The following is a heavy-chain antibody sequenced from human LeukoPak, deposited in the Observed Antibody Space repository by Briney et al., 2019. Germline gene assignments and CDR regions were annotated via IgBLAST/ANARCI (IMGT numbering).Heavy chain of an antibody. D-gene: IGHD2-2*01. CDR3: ASTPIVVVPAASFQDAFDI. Sequence: PSETLSLTCTVSGGSISSGSYYWSWIRQPAGKGLEWIGRIYTGGSTNYNPSLKSRVTISVDTSKNQFSLKLSSVTAADTAVYYCASTPIVVVPAASFQDAFDIWGQGTMVTVSS. CDR2: IYTGGST. J-gene: IGHJ3*02. V-gene: IGHV4-61*02. CDR1: GGSISSGSYY.